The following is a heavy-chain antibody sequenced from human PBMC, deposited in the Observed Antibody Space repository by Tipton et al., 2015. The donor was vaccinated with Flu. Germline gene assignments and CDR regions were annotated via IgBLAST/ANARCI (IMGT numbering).Heavy chain of an antibody. V-gene: IGHV3-7*01. J-gene: IGHJ4*02. Sequence: SLRLSCAASGFTLSSYWMSWVRQAPGKGLAWVANIKQDGSEKYYVDSVKGRFTISRDNAKNSLYLQMNSLRVEDTAVYYCVRAIAAAGSRWGQGTLVTVSS. CDR1: GFTLSSYW. CDR3: VRAIAAAGSR. CDR2: IKQDGSEK. D-gene: IGHD6-13*01.